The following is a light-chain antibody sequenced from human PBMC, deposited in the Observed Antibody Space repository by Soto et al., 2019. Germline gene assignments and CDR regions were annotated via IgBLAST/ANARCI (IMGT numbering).Light chain of an antibody. V-gene: IGKV3-15*01. CDR2: GAS. Sequence: EIVMTQSPATLSVSPGERATLSCRASQSVSSNLAWYQKKPGQAPRLLFYGASTRAAGIPARFSGSGSGTAFTLTMSSLQSEDFAVYYGQQYNSWPLTFGGGTKVEIK. CDR3: QQYNSWPLT. CDR1: QSVSSN. J-gene: IGKJ4*01.